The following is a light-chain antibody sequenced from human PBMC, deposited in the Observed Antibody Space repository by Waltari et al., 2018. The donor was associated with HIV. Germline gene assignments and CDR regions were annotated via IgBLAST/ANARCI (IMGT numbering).Light chain of an antibody. CDR3: QVWDSGSAHVV. J-gene: IGLJ2*01. CDR1: NIGSKS. CDR2: DGA. V-gene: IGLV3-21*02. Sequence: SYVLTQPPSVSAAPGQTARITCGGDNIGSKSVHWYQQKPGQAHVLLIYDGADRPSGTTERFSGSNSENTATLTSGRGEAGDEADYYCQVWDSGSAHVVFGGGTNLAVL.